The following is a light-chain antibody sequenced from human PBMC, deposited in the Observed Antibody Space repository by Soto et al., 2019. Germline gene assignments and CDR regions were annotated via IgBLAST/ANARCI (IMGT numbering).Light chain of an antibody. CDR3: QQYNNWGT. CDR1: QSVSSN. CDR2: GAS. Sequence: EIVMTQSPATLSVSPGERATLSCRASQSVSSNLAWYQQKPGQAPRLLIYGASTRATGIPARFSGSGSGKDFTLTISSLQSEDYSVYYCQQYNNWGTFGHGTKVEIK. J-gene: IGKJ1*01. V-gene: IGKV3-15*01.